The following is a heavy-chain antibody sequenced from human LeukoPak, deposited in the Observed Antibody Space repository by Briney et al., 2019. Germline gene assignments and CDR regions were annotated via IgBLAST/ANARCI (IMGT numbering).Heavy chain of an antibody. CDR1: GYSNSSGYY. D-gene: IGHD3-10*01. CDR2: IYHSGST. CDR3: ARPAGYFGSDAFDI. Sequence: SETLSLTCAVSGYSNSSGYYWGWIRQPPGKGLEWIGSIYHSGSTYYNPSLKSRVTISVDTSKNQFSLKLSSVTAADTAVYYCARPAGYFGSDAFDIWGQGTMVTVSS. J-gene: IGHJ3*02. V-gene: IGHV4-38-2*01.